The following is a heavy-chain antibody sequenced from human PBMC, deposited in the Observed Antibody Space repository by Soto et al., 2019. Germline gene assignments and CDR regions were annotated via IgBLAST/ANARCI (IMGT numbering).Heavy chain of an antibody. V-gene: IGHV3-23*01. J-gene: IGHJ6*03. D-gene: IGHD3-10*01. CDR1: GFTFSSYA. CDR2: ISGSGGST. Sequence: EVQLLESGGGLVQPGGSLRLSCAASGFTFSSYAMSWVRQAPGKGLEWVSAISGSGGSTYYADSVKGRFTISRDNSKNTLYLQMNGLRAEDTAVYYCAKAQGGGVGAWGYYYMDVWGKGTTVTVSS. CDR3: AKAQGGGVGAWGYYYMDV.